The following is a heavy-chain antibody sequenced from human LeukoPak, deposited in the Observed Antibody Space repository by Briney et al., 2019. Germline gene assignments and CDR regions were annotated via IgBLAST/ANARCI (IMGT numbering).Heavy chain of an antibody. CDR2: ISSSGSTI. V-gene: IGHV3-48*03. CDR3: ASSRDGYNWRDFDY. D-gene: IGHD5-24*01. Sequence: GGSLRLSCAASGFTFSSYEMNWVRQAPGKGLEWVSYISSSGSTIYYADSVKGQFTISRDNAKNSLYLQMNSLRAEDTAVYHCASSRDGYNWRDFDYWGQGTLVTVSS. J-gene: IGHJ4*02. CDR1: GFTFSSYE.